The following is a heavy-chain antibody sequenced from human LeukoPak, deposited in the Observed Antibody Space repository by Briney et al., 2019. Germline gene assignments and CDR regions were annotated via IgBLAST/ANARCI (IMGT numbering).Heavy chain of an antibody. CDR1: GYTFTSYG. CDR3: ARGPITIFGVVIPFDY. V-gene: IGHV1-18*01. D-gene: IGHD3-3*01. J-gene: IGHJ4*02. Sequence: ASVKGSCKASGYTFTSYGISWVRQAPGQGLEWMGWISAYNGNTNYARKLQGRVTMTTDTSTSTAYMELRSLRSDDTAVYYCARGPITIFGVVIPFDYWGQGTPVTVSS. CDR2: ISAYNGNT.